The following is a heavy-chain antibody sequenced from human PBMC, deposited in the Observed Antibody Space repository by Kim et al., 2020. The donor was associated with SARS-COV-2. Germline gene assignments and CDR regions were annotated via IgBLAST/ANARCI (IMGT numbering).Heavy chain of an antibody. V-gene: IGHV3-23*01. J-gene: IGHJ4*02. CDR1: GFTFSSYS. Sequence: GGSLRLSCAASGFTFSSYSMSWVRQAPGKGLEWVSSISGTAGNTYYADPVKGRFTISRDNSKNTLYLQMNSLRAEDTAVYYCAKRGTSSTAARLYYFDYWGQGTLVTVSS. CDR3: AKRGTSSTAARLYYFDY. CDR2: ISGTAGNT. D-gene: IGHD6-6*01.